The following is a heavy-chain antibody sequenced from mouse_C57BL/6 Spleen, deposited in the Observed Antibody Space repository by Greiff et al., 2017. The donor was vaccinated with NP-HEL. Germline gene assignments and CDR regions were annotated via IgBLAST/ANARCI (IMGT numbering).Heavy chain of an antibody. CDR2: IYPGDGDT. Sequence: QVQLQQSGPELVKPGASVKISCKASGYAFSSSWMNWVKQRPGKGLEWIGRIYPGDGDTNYNGKFKGKATLTADKSSSTAYMQLSSLTSEDSAVYFCARSGVRRGGYFDVWGTGTTVTVSS. CDR1: GYAFSSSW. V-gene: IGHV1-82*01. D-gene: IGHD2-14*01. J-gene: IGHJ1*03. CDR3: ARSGVRRGGYFDV.